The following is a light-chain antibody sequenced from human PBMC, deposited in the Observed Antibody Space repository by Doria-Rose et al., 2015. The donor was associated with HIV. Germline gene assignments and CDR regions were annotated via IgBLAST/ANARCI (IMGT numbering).Light chain of an antibody. Sequence: QSPSSLSASTGDRVTITCRASQDISNYLVWYQQKPGKAPKLLIYAASTLQSGVPSRFSGSGSGTDFTLTISYLQSEDFATYYCQQYYSYPPTFGQGTKVEVK. J-gene: IGKJ1*01. CDR3: QQYYSYPPT. CDR2: AAS. CDR1: QDISNY. V-gene: IGKV1-8*01.